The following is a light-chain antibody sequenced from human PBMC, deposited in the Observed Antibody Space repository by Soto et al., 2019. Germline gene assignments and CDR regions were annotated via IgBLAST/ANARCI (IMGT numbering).Light chain of an antibody. V-gene: IGKV1-39*01. J-gene: IGKJ1*01. Sequence: DIQMTQSPSSLSASVGDRVTITCRASQTMSNFLDWYQQKPGKAPKLLIYATSSLKSGVPSRFSGSGSGTEFTLTISSLQPEDFATYYCQQSYSTPCTFGQGTKVEIK. CDR1: QTMSNF. CDR3: QQSYSTPCT. CDR2: ATS.